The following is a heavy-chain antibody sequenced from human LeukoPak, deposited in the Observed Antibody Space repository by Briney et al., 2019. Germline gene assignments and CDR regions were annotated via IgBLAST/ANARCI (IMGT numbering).Heavy chain of an antibody. CDR2: IIPIFGTA. Sequence: ASVKVPCKASGGAFSRYTISWVRQAPGQGLEWMGGIIPIFGTANYAQKFQGRVTITADKSTSTAYMELSSLRSEDTAVYYCARDGYYDSSGYRLDPWGQGTLVTVSS. D-gene: IGHD3-22*01. J-gene: IGHJ5*02. CDR3: ARDGYYDSSGYRLDP. CDR1: GGAFSRYT. V-gene: IGHV1-69*06.